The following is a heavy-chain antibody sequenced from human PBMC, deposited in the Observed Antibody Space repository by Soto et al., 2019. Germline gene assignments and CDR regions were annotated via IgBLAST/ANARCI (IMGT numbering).Heavy chain of an antibody. CDR3: ARGSGQDYYDSSGYYQPFDY. J-gene: IGHJ4*02. V-gene: IGHV4-30-4*01. D-gene: IGHD3-22*01. CDR1: GGSISSGDYY. Sequence: SETLSLTCSVSGGSISSGDYYWSWIRQPPGKGLEWIGYIYYSGSTYYNPSLKSRVTISVDTSKNQFSLKLSSVTAADTAVYYCARGSGQDYYDSSGYYQPFDYWGQGTLVTVSS. CDR2: IYYSGST.